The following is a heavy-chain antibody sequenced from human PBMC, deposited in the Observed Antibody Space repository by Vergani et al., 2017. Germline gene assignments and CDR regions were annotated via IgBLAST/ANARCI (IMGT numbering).Heavy chain of an antibody. CDR3: AKDSGYCGGDCYYDAFDM. J-gene: IGHJ3*02. V-gene: IGHV3-30*02. Sequence: QVHLVESGGGVVQPGGSLRLSCAASGFTFSSYGMHWVRQAPGKGLEWVAFIRYDGSNKYYADSVKGRFTISRDNSRNRLYLQMNSLRAEDTAVYYCAKDSGYCGGDCYYDAFDMWGQGTMVTVSS. CDR1: GFTFSSYG. CDR2: IRYDGSNK. D-gene: IGHD2-21*02.